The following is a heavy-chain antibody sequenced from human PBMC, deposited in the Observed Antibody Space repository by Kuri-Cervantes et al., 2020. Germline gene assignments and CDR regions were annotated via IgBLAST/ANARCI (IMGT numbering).Heavy chain of an antibody. J-gene: IGHJ6*02. D-gene: IGHD2-15*01. V-gene: IGHV3-11*01. CDR3: AREGGRGGMDV. Sequence: GGSLRLSCAASGFTFSDYYMSWIRQAPGKGLEWVSDITSGGTIYYADSVKGRFTISRDNAQNSLYLQMNSLRAEDTAVYYCAREGGRGGMDVWGQGTTVTVSS. CDR1: GFTFSDYY. CDR2: ITSGGTI.